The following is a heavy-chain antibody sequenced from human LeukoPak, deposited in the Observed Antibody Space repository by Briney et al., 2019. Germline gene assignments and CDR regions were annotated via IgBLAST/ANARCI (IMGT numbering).Heavy chain of an antibody. Sequence: GASVKVSCKASGYTFTGYYMHWVRQAPGQGLEWMGWISAYNGNTNYAQKLQGRVTMTTDTSTSTAYMELRSLRSDDTAVYYCAREWDSSSWAVVTALGSYFDYWGQGTLVTVSS. CDR1: GYTFTGYY. V-gene: IGHV1-18*04. CDR2: ISAYNGNT. D-gene: IGHD6-13*01. J-gene: IGHJ4*02. CDR3: AREWDSSSWAVVTALGSYFDY.